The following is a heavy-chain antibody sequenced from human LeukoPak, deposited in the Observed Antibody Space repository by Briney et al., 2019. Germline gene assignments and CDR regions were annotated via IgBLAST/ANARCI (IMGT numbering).Heavy chain of an antibody. CDR3: ARSIVVVVAATDTNWFDH. Sequence: ASVKVSCKASGYTFTSYGISWVRQAPGQGLEWMGWISAYNGNTNYAQKLQGRVTMTTDTSTSTAYMELRSLRSDDTAVYYCARSIVVVVAATDTNWFDHWGQGTLVTVSS. CDR2: ISAYNGNT. V-gene: IGHV1-18*01. D-gene: IGHD2-15*01. CDR1: GYTFTSYG. J-gene: IGHJ5*02.